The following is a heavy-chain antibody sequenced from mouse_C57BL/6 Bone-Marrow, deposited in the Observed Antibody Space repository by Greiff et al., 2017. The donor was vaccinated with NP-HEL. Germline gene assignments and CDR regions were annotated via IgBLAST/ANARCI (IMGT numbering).Heavy chain of an antibody. J-gene: IGHJ4*01. CDR3: ARSPITTVYAMDY. CDR2: IYPRSGNT. D-gene: IGHD1-1*01. Sequence: QVQLQQSGAELARPGASVKLSCKASGYTFTSYGISWVKQRTGQGLEWIGEIYPRSGNTYYNEKFKGKATLTADKSSSTAYMELLSLTSEDSAVYFCARSPITTVYAMDYWGQGTSVTVSS. V-gene: IGHV1-81*01. CDR1: GYTFTSYG.